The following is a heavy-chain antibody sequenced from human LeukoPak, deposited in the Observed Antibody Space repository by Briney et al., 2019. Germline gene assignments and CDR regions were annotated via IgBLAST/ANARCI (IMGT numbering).Heavy chain of an antibody. J-gene: IGHJ1*01. Sequence: GASVKVSCKASGGTFSSYAISWVRQAPGQGLEWMGGIIPIFGTANYAQKFQARVTITADESTSTVYMELSSLRSEDTAVYYCARGPLVPSTEYFQHWGQGTLVTVSS. CDR1: GGTFSSYA. CDR3: ARGPLVPSTEYFQH. D-gene: IGHD6-6*01. V-gene: IGHV1-69*13. CDR2: IIPIFGTA.